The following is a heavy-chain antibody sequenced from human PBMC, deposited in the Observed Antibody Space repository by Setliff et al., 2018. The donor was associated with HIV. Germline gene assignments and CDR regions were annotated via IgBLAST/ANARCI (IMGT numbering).Heavy chain of an antibody. V-gene: IGHV1-18*01. Sequence: ASVKVSCKASGYTFTKLGISWVRQAPGQGLEWMAWISVYNGDTNFAQKFQGRVSLTRDTSTGTAYMELGSLTSDDTAVYYCATDRTHTGFNLVRGIITDPARCPLDYWGQGTRVTVSS. CDR1: GYTFTKLG. D-gene: IGHD3-10*01. CDR2: ISVYNGDT. CDR3: ATDRTHTGFNLVRGIITDPARCPLDY. J-gene: IGHJ4*02.